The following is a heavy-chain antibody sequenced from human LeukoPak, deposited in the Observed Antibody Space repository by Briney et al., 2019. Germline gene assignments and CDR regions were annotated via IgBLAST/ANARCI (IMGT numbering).Heavy chain of an antibody. D-gene: IGHD3-9*01. CDR2: ISAYNGNT. V-gene: IGHV1-18*01. CDR3: ARDLEYYDILTGTRVFDY. J-gene: IGHJ4*02. CDR1: GYTFTSYG. Sequence: ASVKASCKASGYTFTSYGISWVRQAPGQGLEWMGWISAYNGNTNYAQKLQGRVTMTTDTSTSTAYMELRSLRSDDTAVYYCARDLEYYDILTGTRVFDYWGQGTLVTVSS.